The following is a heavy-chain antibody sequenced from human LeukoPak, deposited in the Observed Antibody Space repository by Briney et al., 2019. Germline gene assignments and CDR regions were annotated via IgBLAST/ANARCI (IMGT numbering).Heavy chain of an antibody. D-gene: IGHD2-21*02. J-gene: IGHJ4*02. V-gene: IGHV4-39*01. CDR3: TSVVVTARLILG. Sequence: PSETLSLTCTVSGGSISSSSYYWCWIRQPPGKGLEWIGSIYYSGSTYYNPSLKSRVTISVDTSKNQFSLKLSSVTAADTAVYYCTSVVVTARLILGWGQGTLVTVSS. CDR1: GGSISSSSYY. CDR2: IYYSGST.